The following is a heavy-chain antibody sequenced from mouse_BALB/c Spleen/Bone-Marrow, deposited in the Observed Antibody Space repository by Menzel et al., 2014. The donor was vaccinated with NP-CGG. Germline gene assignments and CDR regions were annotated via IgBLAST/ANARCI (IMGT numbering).Heavy chain of an antibody. CDR3: ARNPYGNYAMDY. D-gene: IGHD2-10*02. CDR1: GFSLTNYG. CDR2: IWSDGNA. Sequence: VKLMESGPGLVAPSQRLSITCTVSGFSLTNYGVHWVRQPPGKGLEWLVVIWSDGNATYNSALKSRLSISKDNSKSQVFSKMNSLQTDDTAMYYCARNPYGNYAMDYWGQGTSVTVSS. V-gene: IGHV2-6*02. J-gene: IGHJ4*01.